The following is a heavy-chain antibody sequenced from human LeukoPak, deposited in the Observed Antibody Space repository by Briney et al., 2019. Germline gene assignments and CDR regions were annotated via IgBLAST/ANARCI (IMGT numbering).Heavy chain of an antibody. CDR1: GGSISSGDYY. D-gene: IGHD6-13*01. Sequence: SETLSLTCTVSGGSISSGDYYWSWIRQPPGRGLEWIGCIYYSGSTYYNPSLKSRVTISVDTSKNQFSLKLSSVTAADTAVYYCARASGGAAAGLDYWGQGTLVTVSS. CDR2: IYYSGST. V-gene: IGHV4-30-4*01. CDR3: ARASGGAAAGLDY. J-gene: IGHJ4*02.